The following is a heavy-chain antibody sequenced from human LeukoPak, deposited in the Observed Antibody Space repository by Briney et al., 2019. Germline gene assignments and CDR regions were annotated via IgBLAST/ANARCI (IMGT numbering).Heavy chain of an antibody. D-gene: IGHD3-10*01. J-gene: IGHJ4*02. Sequence: SQTLSLTCTVSGASISSGSYYWSWIRQPAGKELEWIGRIYDSGSTNYNPSLKSRVTISLDTSKNQFSLKLSSVTAADTAVYYCARDRGETHLDYWGQGTLVTVSS. CDR1: GASISSGSYY. CDR2: IYDSGST. V-gene: IGHV4-61*02. CDR3: ARDRGETHLDY.